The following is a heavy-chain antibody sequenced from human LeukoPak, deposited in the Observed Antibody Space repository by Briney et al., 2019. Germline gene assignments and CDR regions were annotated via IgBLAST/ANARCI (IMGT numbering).Heavy chain of an antibody. J-gene: IGHJ4*02. Sequence: GGSLRLSCAASGFTFSDYYMSWIRQAPGKGLEWVSYISSSSSYTNYADSVKGRFTISRDNSKNTLYLQMNSLSADDTAMYYCANEIRPNDYWGQGTLVTVSS. D-gene: IGHD4-17*01. CDR2: ISSSSSYT. V-gene: IGHV3-11*03. CDR3: ANEIRPNDY. CDR1: GFTFSDYY.